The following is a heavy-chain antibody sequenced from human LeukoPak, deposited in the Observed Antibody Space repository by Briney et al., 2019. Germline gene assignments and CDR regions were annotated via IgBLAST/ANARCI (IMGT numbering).Heavy chain of an antibody. CDR1: GVSISSYY. V-gene: IGHV4-59*08. Sequence: SETLSLTCTVSGVSISSYYWSWIRQPPGKGLEWVGYIYDSGNTKYNSSLKSRVTISVDTCKNQFSLKLSSVTAADTAVYYCARHSEPNSNLLWFDPWGQGTLVTVSS. D-gene: IGHD2/OR15-2a*01. J-gene: IGHJ5*02. CDR2: IYDSGNT. CDR3: ARHSEPNSNLLWFDP.